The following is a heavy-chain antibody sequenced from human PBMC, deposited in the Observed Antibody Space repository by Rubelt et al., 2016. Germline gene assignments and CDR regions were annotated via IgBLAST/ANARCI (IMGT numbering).Heavy chain of an antibody. Sequence: QLQESGPGLVKPSETLSLTCIVSGDSISSSTYFWGWIRQHPGKGLDWVGYIYYSGNTYYNPSLKRRVTISSDTSKNQFSLNLTSVAAADTAVYFWARDRHNYVPVDYWGHGILVTVSA. CDR3: ARDRHNYVPVDY. CDR2: IYYSGNT. CDR1: GDSISSSTYF. J-gene: IGHJ4*01. D-gene: IGHD3-10*02. V-gene: IGHV4-31*03.